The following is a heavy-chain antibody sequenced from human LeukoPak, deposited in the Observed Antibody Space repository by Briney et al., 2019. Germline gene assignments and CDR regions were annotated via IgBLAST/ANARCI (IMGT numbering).Heavy chain of an antibody. CDR1: GYTFTTYD. CDR2: MNPQSGNT. Sequence: ASVKVSCKASGYTFTTYDIHWVRQATGLGLEWMGWMNPQSGNTGYAQKFQGRVTMTRDTSITTAYMELSSLTSADTAVYYCTRASIPGNYWGQGALVTVSS. D-gene: IGHD3-10*01. V-gene: IGHV1-8*02. J-gene: IGHJ4*02. CDR3: TRASIPGNY.